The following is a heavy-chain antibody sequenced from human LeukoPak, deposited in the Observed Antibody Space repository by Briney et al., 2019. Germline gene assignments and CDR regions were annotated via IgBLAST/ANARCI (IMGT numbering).Heavy chain of an antibody. D-gene: IGHD6-19*01. J-gene: IGHJ3*02. V-gene: IGHV3-30-3*01. CDR1: GFTFSSYA. CDR2: ISYDGTNK. Sequence: GRSQRLSCAASGFTFSSYAIHWVRQAPGKGLEWLAVISYDGTNKYYADSVKGRFTISRDNSKNTLYLQMNSLRAEDTAVYYCARDGRIAVAATYAFDIWGQGTMVTVSS. CDR3: ARDGRIAVAATYAFDI.